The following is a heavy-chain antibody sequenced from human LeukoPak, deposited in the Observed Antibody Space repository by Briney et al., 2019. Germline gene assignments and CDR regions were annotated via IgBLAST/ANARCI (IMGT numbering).Heavy chain of an antibody. V-gene: IGHV4-39*07. J-gene: IGHJ4*02. Sequence: SETLSLTCTVPSGSISSNNHDWGWIRQPLGKGLEWIGSIDYSGHTAYNPSLKSRVTISVDTSKNQFSLKLSSVTAADTAVYYCARTQGYYDILTGPYLAYWGQGTLVTVSS. CDR1: SGSISSNNHD. CDR3: ARTQGYYDILTGPYLAY. CDR2: IDYSGHT. D-gene: IGHD3-9*01.